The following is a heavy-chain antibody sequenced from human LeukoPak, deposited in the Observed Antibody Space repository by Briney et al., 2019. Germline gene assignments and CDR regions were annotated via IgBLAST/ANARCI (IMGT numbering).Heavy chain of an antibody. J-gene: IGHJ6*03. V-gene: IGHV1-24*01. Sequence: ASVKVSCKVSGYTLTELSMHWVRQAPGKGLGWMGIFDTEDGETTYAQTFQGRVTMTEDTSTDTAYMQLSSLRSEDTAVYYCATAGLDFGELLYGSYYMDVWGKGTTVTISS. CDR1: GYTLTELS. CDR3: ATAGLDFGELLYGSYYMDV. D-gene: IGHD3-10*01. CDR2: FDTEDGET.